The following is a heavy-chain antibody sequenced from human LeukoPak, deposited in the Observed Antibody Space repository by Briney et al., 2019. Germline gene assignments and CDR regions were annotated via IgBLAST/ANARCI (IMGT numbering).Heavy chain of an antibody. J-gene: IGHJ4*01. CDR3: ARDPVPAAARHFDY. CDR1: GFTFSTYA. V-gene: IGHV3-30-3*01. CDR2: TSSDGTVK. Sequence: GRSLRLSCAASGFTFSTYAMHWVRQAPGKGLEWVAVTSSDGTVKYYPDSVKGRFTISRDNSKNTLYLQVNSLRPEDTGVYYCARDPVPAAARHFDYWGQGTLATVSS. D-gene: IGHD2-2*01.